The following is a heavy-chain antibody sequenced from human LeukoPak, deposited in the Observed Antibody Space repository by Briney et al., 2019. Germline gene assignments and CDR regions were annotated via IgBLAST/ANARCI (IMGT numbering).Heavy chain of an antibody. CDR1: GFTFDDYG. D-gene: IGHD6-13*01. Sequence: GGSLRLSCAASGFTFDDYGMSWVRQAPGKGLEWVGRIKSKTDGGTTDYAAPVKGRFTISRDGSKNTLYLQMNSLKTEDTAVYYCTTGPGQQLVSWGDAFDIWGQGTMVTVSS. V-gene: IGHV3-15*01. J-gene: IGHJ3*02. CDR3: TTGPGQQLVSWGDAFDI. CDR2: IKSKTDGGTT.